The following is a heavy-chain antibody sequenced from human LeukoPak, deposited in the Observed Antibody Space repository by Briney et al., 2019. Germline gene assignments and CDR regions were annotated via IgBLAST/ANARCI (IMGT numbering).Heavy chain of an antibody. CDR3: ARPADSSGYLSY. D-gene: IGHD3-22*01. V-gene: IGHV4-34*01. J-gene: IGHJ4*02. CDR2: INHSGST. Sequence: SETLSLTCAVYGGSFSGYYWSWIRQPPGKGLEWIGEINHSGSTNYNPSLKSRVTVSVDTSKNQFSLKLSSVTAADTAVYYCARPADSSGYLSYWGQGTLVTVSS. CDR1: GGSFSGYY.